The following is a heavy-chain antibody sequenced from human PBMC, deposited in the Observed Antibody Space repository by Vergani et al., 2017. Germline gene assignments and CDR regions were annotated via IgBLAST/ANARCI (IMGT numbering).Heavy chain of an antibody. CDR3: ARVPPAAENYYYYGMDF. D-gene: IGHD2-2*01. CDR2: IIPILGIA. J-gene: IGHJ6*02. V-gene: IGHV1-69*04. Sequence: QVQLVQSGAEVKKPGSSVKVSCKASGGTFNNCAISWVRQAPGQGLEWMGRIIPILGIANYAQKFKGRVTITADKSTSTAYMELSSLRSEDTAVYYCARVPPAAENYYYYGMDFWGQGTTVTVSS. CDR1: GGTFNNCA.